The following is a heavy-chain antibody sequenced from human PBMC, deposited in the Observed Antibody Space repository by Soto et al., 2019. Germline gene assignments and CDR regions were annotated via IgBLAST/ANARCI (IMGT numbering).Heavy chain of an antibody. V-gene: IGHV1-8*01. CDR1: GYSFTTYD. CDR2: MDPNSVYT. D-gene: IGHD2-15*01. Sequence: ASVKVSCKASGYSFTTYDINWMRQATAQWLEWMGWMDPNSVYTGYAQKFQGRVTMTRDTSISTAYMELSSLRSDDTALYYCARDAPLGCSGDSGYSGVSEDWGQGPLVTVS. J-gene: IGHJ4*02. CDR3: ARDAPLGCSGDSGYSGVSED.